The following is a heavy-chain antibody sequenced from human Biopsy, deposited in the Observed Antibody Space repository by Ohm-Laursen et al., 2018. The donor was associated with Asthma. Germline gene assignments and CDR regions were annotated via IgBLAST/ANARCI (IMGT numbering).Heavy chain of an antibody. D-gene: IGHD1-26*01. CDR2: ISYDGSNK. V-gene: IGHV3-30*19. CDR1: GFTFSRHA. Sequence: SLRLSCAASGFTFSRHALHWVRQAPGKGLEWVAVISYDGSNKYYADSVKGRFTISRDNSKNTLYLQMNSLRAEDTAVYYCARDAWELQKPYAYYFDYWGQGTLVTVSS. CDR3: ARDAWELQKPYAYYFDY. J-gene: IGHJ4*02.